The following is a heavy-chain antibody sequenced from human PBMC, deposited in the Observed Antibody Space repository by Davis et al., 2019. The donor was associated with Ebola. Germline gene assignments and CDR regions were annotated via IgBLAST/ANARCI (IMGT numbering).Heavy chain of an antibody. CDR2: INGDGTIT. J-gene: IGHJ4*02. D-gene: IGHD6-13*01. CDR3: ARGPSTGNSFTY. V-gene: IGHV3-74*01. CDR1: GFIFSDYW. Sequence: GESLKISCAASGFIFSDYWMHWVRQAPGKGLVWVSRINGDGTITNYADSVKGRFTISRDNAKNMLFLQMNSLRAEDTAVYYCARGPSTGNSFTYWGQGTLVTVSS.